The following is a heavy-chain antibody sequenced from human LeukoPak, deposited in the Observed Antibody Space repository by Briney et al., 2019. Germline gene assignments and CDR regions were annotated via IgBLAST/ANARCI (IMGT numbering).Heavy chain of an antibody. Sequence: ASVKVSCKTSGYSFTDYYMHWVRQAPGQGLEWMGWIDPNSGGTSSAQKFQGRVTMTRDTSVTTVYMEVSWLTSDDTAIYYCARADRLDGGPYLIGPWGQGTLVTVSS. CDR2: IDPNSGGT. J-gene: IGHJ5*02. D-gene: IGHD2-21*01. V-gene: IGHV1-2*02. CDR3: ARADRLDGGPYLIGP. CDR1: GYSFTDYY.